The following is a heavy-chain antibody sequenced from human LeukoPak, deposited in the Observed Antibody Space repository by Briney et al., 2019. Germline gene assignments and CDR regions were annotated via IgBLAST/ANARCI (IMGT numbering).Heavy chain of an antibody. V-gene: IGHV1-2*02. Sequence: ASVKVSCKASGYTFTGYYIHWVRQAPGQGLEWMGWINPKSGGTNYAQKFQGRVTMTRDTSISTAYMELSRLRSDDTAVYFCARVIGFGELPLGHWGQGTLVTVSS. CDR3: ARVIGFGELPLGH. CDR1: GYTFTGYY. CDR2: INPKSGGT. D-gene: IGHD3-10*01. J-gene: IGHJ4*02.